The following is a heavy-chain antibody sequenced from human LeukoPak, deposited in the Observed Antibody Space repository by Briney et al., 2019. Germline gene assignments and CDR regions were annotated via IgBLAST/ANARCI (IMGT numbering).Heavy chain of an antibody. CDR3: ATAYSYGSPDVFDI. J-gene: IGHJ3*02. D-gene: IGHD5-18*01. Sequence: SETLSLTCTVSGGSISSSGYYWGWIRQPPGKGLEWIGSIYYSGSTYYNPSLKSRVTISVDTSKNQFSLKLSSVTAADTAVYYCATAYSYGSPDVFDIWGQGTMVTVSS. CDR1: GGSISSSGYY. CDR2: IYYSGST. V-gene: IGHV4-39*01.